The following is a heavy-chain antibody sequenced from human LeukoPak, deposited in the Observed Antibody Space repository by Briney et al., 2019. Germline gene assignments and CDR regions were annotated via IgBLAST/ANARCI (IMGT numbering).Heavy chain of an antibody. V-gene: IGHV3-53*01. D-gene: IGHD3-16*01. CDR1: GFTVSTNF. J-gene: IGHJ4*02. CDR2: LYNDAFGSTT. CDR3: ARELGGGGLHYFDY. Sequence: PGGSLRLSCAGSGFTVSTNFMSWVRPAPGKGLEWVSTLYNDAFGSTTYYADSVTGRFTISRDNSQNTLFLQMSSLTAEDTAMYYCARELGGGGLHYFDYWGRGTLVTVSS.